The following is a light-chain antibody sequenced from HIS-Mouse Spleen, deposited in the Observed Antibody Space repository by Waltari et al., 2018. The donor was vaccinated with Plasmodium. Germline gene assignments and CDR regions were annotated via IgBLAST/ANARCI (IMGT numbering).Light chain of an antibody. J-gene: IGLJ3*02. CDR3: YSTDSSGNHRV. CDR1: ALPKKY. CDR2: EDS. Sequence: SYELTQPPSVSVSPGQTARITCSGDALPKKYAYWYQKKSGQAPVRVIYEDSKRPSGIPGRVSGSSSGTMATLTISGAQVEDEADYYCYSTDSSGNHRVFGGGTKLTVL. V-gene: IGLV3-10*01.